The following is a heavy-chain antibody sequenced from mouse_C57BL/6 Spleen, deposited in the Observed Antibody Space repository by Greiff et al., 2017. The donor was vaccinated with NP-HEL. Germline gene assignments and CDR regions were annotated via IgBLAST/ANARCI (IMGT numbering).Heavy chain of an antibody. Sequence: EVKLMESGAELVRPGASVKLSCTASGFNIKDYYMHWVKQRPEQGLEWIGRIDPEDGDTEYAPKFQGKATMTADTSSNTAYLQLSSLTSEDTAVYYCTKDDYVAWFAYWGQGTLVTVSA. D-gene: IGHD2-4*01. CDR3: TKDDYVAWFAY. CDR1: GFNIKDYY. CDR2: IDPEDGDT. V-gene: IGHV14-1*01. J-gene: IGHJ3*01.